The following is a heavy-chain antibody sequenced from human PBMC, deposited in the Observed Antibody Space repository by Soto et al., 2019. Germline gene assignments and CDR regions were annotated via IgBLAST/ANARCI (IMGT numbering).Heavy chain of an antibody. D-gene: IGHD5-12*01. CDR3: ARDRSGYDSFGY. J-gene: IGHJ4*02. CDR1: GFTFSSYG. CDR2: IWYDGSNK. V-gene: IGHV3-33*01. Sequence: QVQLVESGGGVVQPGRSLRLSCAASGFTFSSYGMHWVRQAPGKGLEWVAVIWYDGSNKYYADSVKGRFTISRDNSKNTLYLQMNSLREEDTAVYCCARDRSGYDSFGYWGQGPLVTVSS.